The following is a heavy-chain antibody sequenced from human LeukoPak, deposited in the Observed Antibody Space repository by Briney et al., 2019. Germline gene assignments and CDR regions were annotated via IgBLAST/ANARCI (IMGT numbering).Heavy chain of an antibody. CDR2: ISSGSTYT. J-gene: IGHJ4*02. D-gene: IGHD3-16*01. CDR3: ARTGYGYNYIDY. V-gene: IGHV3-21*01. CDR1: GFTFSSYG. Sequence: GGSLRLSCAASGFTFSSYGMNWVRQAPGKGLEWVSSISSGSTYTYYADSVKGRFTISRDNAKNSLYLQMNSLRAEDTAVYYCARTGYGYNYIDYWGQGTLVTVSS.